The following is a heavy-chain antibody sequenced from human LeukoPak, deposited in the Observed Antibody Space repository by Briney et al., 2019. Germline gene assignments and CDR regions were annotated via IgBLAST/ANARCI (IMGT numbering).Heavy chain of an antibody. J-gene: IGHJ4*02. CDR2: ISGSGGNT. V-gene: IGHV3-23*01. D-gene: IGHD4-23*01. CDR1: GVTFSSYA. CDR3: AKDQYGGNPQYYFDY. Sequence: GGSLRLSCAASGVTFSSYAMSWVRQAPGKGLDWVSAISGSGGNTYYADSVKGRFTISRDNSKDTLYLQMNSLRAEDTAVYYCAKDQYGGNPQYYFDYWGQGTLVTVSS.